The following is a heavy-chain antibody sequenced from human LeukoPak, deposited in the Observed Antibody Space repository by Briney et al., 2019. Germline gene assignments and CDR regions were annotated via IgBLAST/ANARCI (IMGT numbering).Heavy chain of an antibody. D-gene: IGHD6-13*01. Sequence: PSETLSLTCTVSGGSISSYYWSWIRQPPGKGLEWIGYIYYSGSTNYNPSLKSRVTISVDTSKNQFSLKLSSVTAADTAVYYCARGSSSWHYYYYYYMDVWGKGTTVTVSS. CDR2: IYYSGST. CDR1: GGSISSYY. J-gene: IGHJ6*03. CDR3: ARGSSSWHYYYYYYMDV. V-gene: IGHV4-59*01.